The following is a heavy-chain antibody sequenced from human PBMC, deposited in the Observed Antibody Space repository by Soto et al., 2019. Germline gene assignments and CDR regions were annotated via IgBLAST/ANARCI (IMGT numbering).Heavy chain of an antibody. CDR1: SGSISSSNW. D-gene: IGHD4-17*01. J-gene: IGHJ4*02. Sequence: SETLSLTCAVSSGSISSSNWWSWVRQPPGKGLEWIGEIYHSGSTNYNPSLKSRVTISVDKSKNQFSLKLSSVTAADTAVYYCARSTPSWDPEAYGDSPYFDYWAQGTLVPVSS. V-gene: IGHV4-4*02. CDR3: ARSTPSWDPEAYGDSPYFDY. CDR2: IYHSGST.